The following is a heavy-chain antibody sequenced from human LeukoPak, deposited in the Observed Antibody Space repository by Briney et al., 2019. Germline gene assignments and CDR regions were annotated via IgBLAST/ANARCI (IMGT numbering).Heavy chain of an antibody. J-gene: IGHJ4*02. V-gene: IGHV3-74*01. CDR2: MNSDGSTT. CDR1: GFTFSNYW. CDR3: AREDGDAYNFFDY. Sequence: GGSLRLSCAASGFTFSNYWMHWVRQAPGKGLVWVSRMNSDGSTTNYADSVKGRFTISRDNAKNPLYLQMNSLTAEDTAVYYCAREDGDAYNFFDYWGQGTLVTVSS. D-gene: IGHD5-24*01.